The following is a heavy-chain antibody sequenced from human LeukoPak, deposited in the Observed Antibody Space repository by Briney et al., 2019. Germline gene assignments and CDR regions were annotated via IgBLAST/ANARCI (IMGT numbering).Heavy chain of an antibody. CDR3: ARDRSIKGYYYYYMDV. Sequence: SETLSLTCAVFGGSFSGYYWSWIRQPPGKGLEWIGEVNHSGSTNYNPSLKSRVTISVDTSKNQFSLKLSSVTAADTAVYYCARDRSIKGYYYYYMDVWGKGTTVTVSS. CDR2: VNHSGST. J-gene: IGHJ6*03. V-gene: IGHV4-34*01. D-gene: IGHD1-14*01. CDR1: GGSFSGYY.